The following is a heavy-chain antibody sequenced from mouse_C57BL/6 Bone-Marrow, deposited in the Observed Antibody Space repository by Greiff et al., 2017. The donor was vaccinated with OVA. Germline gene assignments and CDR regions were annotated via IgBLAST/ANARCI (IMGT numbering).Heavy chain of an antibody. CDR3: ARRGFITTVVAPYFDV. CDR1: GFTFSDYY. CDR2: ISNGGGST. J-gene: IGHJ1*03. D-gene: IGHD1-1*01. Sequence: EVQVVESGGGLVQPGGSLKLSCAASGFTFSDYYMYWVRQTPEKRLEWVAYISNGGGSTYYPDTVKGRFTISRDNAKNTLYLQMSRLKSEDTAMYYCARRGFITTVVAPYFDVWATGTTVTVSS. V-gene: IGHV5-12*01.